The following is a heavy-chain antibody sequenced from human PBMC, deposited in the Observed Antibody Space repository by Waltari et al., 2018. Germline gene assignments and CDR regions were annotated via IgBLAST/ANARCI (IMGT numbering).Heavy chain of an antibody. CDR2: ISSDGSTT. V-gene: IGHV3-74*01. J-gene: IGHJ4*02. CDR1: GFTSSSSW. CDR3: ARDSSHLPAAFDY. D-gene: IGHD2-2*01. Sequence: EVQLVESGGGLVQPGGSLRPSCSASGFTSSSSWMQWVRPAPGKGLVLVSRISSDGSTTDYADSVKGRFTISRDNAKDTLYLQMNSLRAEDTAVYYCARDSSHLPAAFDYWGQGTLVTVSS.